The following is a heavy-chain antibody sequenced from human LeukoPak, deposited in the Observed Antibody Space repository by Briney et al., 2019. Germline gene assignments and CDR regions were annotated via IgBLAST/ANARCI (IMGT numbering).Heavy chain of an antibody. V-gene: IGHV3-48*04. CDR3: ARDGFSNGDPHHDGFDI. CDR1: GFTFSSYS. J-gene: IGHJ3*02. Sequence: PGGSLRLSCVASGFTFSSYSMSWVRQAPGKGLEWVSFISGSSTTKHYAVAVEGRFTVSRDTAKNSLYLQMNSLRAEDTAVYYCARDGFSNGDPHHDGFDIWGQGTMVTVSS. CDR2: ISGSSTTK. D-gene: IGHD2-8*01.